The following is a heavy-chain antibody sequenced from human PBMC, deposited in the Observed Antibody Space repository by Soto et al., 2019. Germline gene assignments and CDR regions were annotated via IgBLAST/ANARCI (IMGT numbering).Heavy chain of an antibody. CDR3: AKGPLGYFSGGSCYSIIDYYMDT. V-gene: IGHV1-46*01. CDR1: GYTFTSYY. Sequence: ASVKVSCKASGYTFTSYYMHWVRQAPGQGLEWMGIINPSGVSTSYAQKFQGRVTMTRDTSTSTVYMELSSLRSEDTAVYYCAKGPLGYFSGGSCYSIIDYYMDTWGKETTLTISS. CDR2: INPSGVST. D-gene: IGHD2-15*01. J-gene: IGHJ6*03.